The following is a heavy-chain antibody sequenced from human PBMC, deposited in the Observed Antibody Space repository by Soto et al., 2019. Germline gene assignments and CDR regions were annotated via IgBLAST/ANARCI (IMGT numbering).Heavy chain of an antibody. V-gene: IGHV2-5*02. D-gene: IGHD7-27*01. J-gene: IGHJ4*02. Sequence: QITLKESGPTLVKPTQTLTLTCTFSGFSLSTSGVGVGWIRQPPGKALEWLALFYWDDDKRYSPSLKSRLTITKDTSKNQVVLTMTNMDPVDTATYYCAHTELGTKLDYWGQGTLVTVSS. CDR1: GFSLSTSGVG. CDR2: FYWDDDK. CDR3: AHTELGTKLDY.